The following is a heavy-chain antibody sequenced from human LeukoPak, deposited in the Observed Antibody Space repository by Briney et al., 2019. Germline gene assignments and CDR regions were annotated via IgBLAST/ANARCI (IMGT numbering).Heavy chain of an antibody. CDR2: ISHGSSHI. J-gene: IGHJ4*02. Sequence: GGSLRLSCAASGFTFGSYSMNWVRQAPGKGLEWVSSISHGSSHIYYADSVKGRFTISRDNAENSLYLQMNSLRAEDTAVYYCARGPKYIASTGPHYFDYWGQGTLVTVSS. CDR1: GFTFGSYS. CDR3: ARGPKYIASTGPHYFDY. V-gene: IGHV3-21*01. D-gene: IGHD1-1*01.